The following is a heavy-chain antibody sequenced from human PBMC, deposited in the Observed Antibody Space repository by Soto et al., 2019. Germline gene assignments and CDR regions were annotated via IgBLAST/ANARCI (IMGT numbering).Heavy chain of an antibody. CDR1: GFTFSSYS. Sequence: GGSLRLSCAASGFTFSSYSMNWVRQAPGKGLEWVSSISSSSSYIYYADSVKGRFTISRDNAKNSLYLQMNSLRAEDTAVYYCARDGAPYCSSTSCLTPYYYYGMDVWGQGTTVTVS. D-gene: IGHD2-2*01. J-gene: IGHJ6*02. V-gene: IGHV3-21*01. CDR2: ISSSSSYI. CDR3: ARDGAPYCSSTSCLTPYYYYGMDV.